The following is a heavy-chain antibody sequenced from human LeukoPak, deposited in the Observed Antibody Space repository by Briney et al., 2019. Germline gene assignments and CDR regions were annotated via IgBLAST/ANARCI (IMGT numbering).Heavy chain of an antibody. CDR2: IRNDGSNK. CDR1: GFIFNSYG. J-gene: IGHJ4*02. CDR3: AKVGSEGIVILPTARGPQD. V-gene: IGHV3-30*02. D-gene: IGHD3/OR15-3a*01. Sequence: PGGSLRLSCAASGFIFNSYGMHWVRQAPGKWLEWVAVIRNDGSNKYYADSVKGRFTISRDNSKNTLYLQMNSLRAEDTAVYYCAKVGSEGIVILPTARGPQDWGQGTPVTVSS.